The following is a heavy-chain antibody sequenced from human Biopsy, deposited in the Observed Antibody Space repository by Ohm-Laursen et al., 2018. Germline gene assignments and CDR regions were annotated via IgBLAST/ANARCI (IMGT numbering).Heavy chain of an antibody. J-gene: IGHJ4*02. D-gene: IGHD1-1*01. V-gene: IGHV1-24*01. Sequence: ASVKVSCKVFGYTLNELSMHWVRQVPGKGLEWMGGFAPENGKTVYAQNFQARVSLTEDTSTDTAYMELRSLRSEDTAVYYCAADINVWNVNYWGQGTQVTVSS. CDR3: AADINVWNVNY. CDR1: GYTLNELS. CDR2: FAPENGKT.